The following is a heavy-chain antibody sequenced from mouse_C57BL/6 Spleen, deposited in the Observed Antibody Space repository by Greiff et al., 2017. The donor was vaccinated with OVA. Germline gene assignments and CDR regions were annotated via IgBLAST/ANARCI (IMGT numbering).Heavy chain of an antibody. J-gene: IGHJ1*03. Sequence: QVHVKQSGTELVKPGASVKLSCKASGYTFTSYWMHWVKQRPGQGLEWIGNINPSNGGTNYNEKFKSKATLTVDKSSSTAYMQLSSLTSEDSAVYYCARGLPYWYFDVWGTGTTVTVSS. V-gene: IGHV1-53*01. CDR2: INPSNGGT. CDR1: GYTFTSYW. CDR3: ARGLPYWYFDV. D-gene: IGHD2-2*01.